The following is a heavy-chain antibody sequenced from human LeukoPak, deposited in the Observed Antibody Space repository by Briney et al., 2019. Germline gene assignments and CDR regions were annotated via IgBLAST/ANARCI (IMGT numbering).Heavy chain of an antibody. CDR3: RAAADLNDY. J-gene: IGHJ4*02. CDR2: IRSKADSYTT. V-gene: IGHV3-73*01. Sequence: GGSLKLSCAASGFTFSGSAMHWVRQASGKGLEWLGRIRSKADSYTTAYAASVKGRFIVSRDDSKNTAYLQMNSLKTEGTAVYYCRAAADLNDYWGQGTLVTVSP. CDR1: GFTFSGSA. D-gene: IGHD6-13*01.